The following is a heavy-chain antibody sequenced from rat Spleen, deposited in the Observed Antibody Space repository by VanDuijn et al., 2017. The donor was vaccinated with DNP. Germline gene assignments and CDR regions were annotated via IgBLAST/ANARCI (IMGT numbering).Heavy chain of an antibody. CDR1: GYTFTNYY. V-gene: IGHV1-43*01. CDR3: ARCGLNLRYWYFDF. D-gene: IGHD2-1*01. CDR2: VNAGSGGA. Sequence: QIQLQQSGAELAQPGSSVKISCKASGYTFTNYYIGWIKQTTGQGLELFGYVNAGSGGANFNDKFKGKATLTVAKSSSTAFMQLSSLTPDDSAVYYCARCGLNLRYWYFDFWGPGTMVTVSS. J-gene: IGHJ1*01.